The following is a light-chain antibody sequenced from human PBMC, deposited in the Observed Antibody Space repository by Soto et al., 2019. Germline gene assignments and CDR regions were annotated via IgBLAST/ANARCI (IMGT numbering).Light chain of an antibody. Sequence: DIQMTQSPSSLSASVGDRVTITCRASQGIIDYVAWFQQKPGKAPKLLIYAASTLQSGVPSRLSGSGSVTAFTLTISSLQPEDVATYYCQKYNTAPQTFGQGTKGEIK. CDR1: QGIIDY. J-gene: IGKJ1*01. CDR2: AAS. CDR3: QKYNTAPQT. V-gene: IGKV1-27*01.